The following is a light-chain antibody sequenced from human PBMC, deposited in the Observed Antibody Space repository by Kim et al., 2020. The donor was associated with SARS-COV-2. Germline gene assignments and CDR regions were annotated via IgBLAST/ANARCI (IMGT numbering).Light chain of an antibody. Sequence: SQGERATLSCRASQSVSSNLAWYQQKPGQAPRLLIYSASNRATGIPARFSGSGSGTEFTLTISSLQSEDFAVYYCQQYNWPPAYTFGQGTKLEI. J-gene: IGKJ2*01. CDR2: SAS. CDR3: QQYNWPPAYT. CDR1: QSVSSN. V-gene: IGKV3-15*01.